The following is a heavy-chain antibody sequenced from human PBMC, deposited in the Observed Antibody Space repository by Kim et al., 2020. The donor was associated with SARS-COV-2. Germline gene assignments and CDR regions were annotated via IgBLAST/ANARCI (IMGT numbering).Heavy chain of an antibody. Sequence: GGSLRLSCTGSGFTFNNVWMSWARQAPGKGLEWVGHITSQPSGGTTNYAASVKGRFTISRDDSQNTLYLQMNSLKTEDTAVYFCSGSFLGNWGQGTLVTVSS. CDR3: SGSFLGN. CDR2: ITSQPSGGTT. CDR1: GFTFNNVW. V-gene: IGHV3-15*01. J-gene: IGHJ4*02. D-gene: IGHD1-26*01.